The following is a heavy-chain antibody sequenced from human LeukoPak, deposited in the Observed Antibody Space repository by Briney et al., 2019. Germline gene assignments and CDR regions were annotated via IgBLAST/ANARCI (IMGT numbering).Heavy chain of an antibody. V-gene: IGHV4-59*08. CDR2: IYYSGST. CDR3: ARHGKGFDSDWYYFDY. D-gene: IGHD3-9*01. Sequence: SETLSLTCTVSGGSISSYYWSWIRQPPGKGLEWIGYIYYSGSTNYNPSLKSRVTISVDTSKNQFSLKLSSVTAADTAVYYCARHGKGFDSDWYYFDYWGQGTLVTVSS. CDR1: GGSISSYY. J-gene: IGHJ4*02.